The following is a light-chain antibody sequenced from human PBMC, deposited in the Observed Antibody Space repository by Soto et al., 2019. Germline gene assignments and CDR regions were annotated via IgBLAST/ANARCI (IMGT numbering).Light chain of an antibody. Sequence: QAVVTQDPSLTVSPGGTVTLTCASSTGAVTSGYNPNWFQQKPGQAPRALIYSTSIKHSWTPARFSGSLLGGNAALTLSGVQPEDEAEYYCLLYNGGAWVFGGGTQLTVL. CDR3: LLYNGGAWV. V-gene: IGLV7-43*01. CDR1: TGAVTSGYN. J-gene: IGLJ3*02. CDR2: STS.